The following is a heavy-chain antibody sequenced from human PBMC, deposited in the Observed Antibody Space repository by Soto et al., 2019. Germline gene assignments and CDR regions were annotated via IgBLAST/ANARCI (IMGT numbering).Heavy chain of an antibody. Sequence: GGSLRLSCAASGFTFSSYSMNWVRQAPGKGLEWVSSISSSSSYIYYADSVKGRFTITRDNAKHSRYLQMNSLRAEDTAVYYCASETTVTTDDAFDIWGQGTMVTVSS. CDR2: ISSSSSYI. J-gene: IGHJ3*02. CDR1: GFTFSSYS. D-gene: IGHD4-17*01. V-gene: IGHV3-21*01. CDR3: ASETTVTTDDAFDI.